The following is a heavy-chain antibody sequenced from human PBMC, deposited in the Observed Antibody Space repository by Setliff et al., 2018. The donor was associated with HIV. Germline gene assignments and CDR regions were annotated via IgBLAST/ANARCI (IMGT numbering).Heavy chain of an antibody. CDR1: GGTFSTNA. D-gene: IGHD6-13*01. Sequence: ASVKVSCKASGGTFSTNAVSWVRQAPGQGLEWMGGIIPNSGNTGYAPKLQGRVTMTRNTSISTAYMELSSLRSDDTAVYYCASSWSRVPYYGMDVWGQGTTVTVSS. CDR3: ASSWSRVPYYGMDV. V-gene: IGHV1-8*02. J-gene: IGHJ6*02. CDR2: IIPNSGNT.